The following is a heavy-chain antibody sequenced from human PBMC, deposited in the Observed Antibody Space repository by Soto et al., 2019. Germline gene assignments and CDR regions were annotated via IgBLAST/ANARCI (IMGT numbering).Heavy chain of an antibody. CDR2: IYNDGSST. V-gene: IGHV3-74*01. Sequence: GGSLRLSCAASGFTFSSYAMSWVRQAPGKGLVWVSRIYNDGSSTSYADSVKGRFTISRDNAKNTLYLQMNSLRAEDTAVYYCARRRGSSGWKTNFDFWGQGTLVTVSS. J-gene: IGHJ4*02. CDR1: GFTFSSYA. D-gene: IGHD6-19*01. CDR3: ARRRGSSGWKTNFDF.